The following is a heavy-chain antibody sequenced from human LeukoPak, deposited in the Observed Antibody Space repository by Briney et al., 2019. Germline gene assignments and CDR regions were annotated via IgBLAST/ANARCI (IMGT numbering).Heavy chain of an antibody. Sequence: SETLSLTCAVYGGSFSGYYWSWIRQPPGKGLEWIGYIYYSGSTYYNPSLKSRVTISVDTSKNQFSLKLSSVTAADTAVYYCVRTPRGYCSSTSCYVFDYWGQGTLVTVSS. CDR1: GGSFSGYY. CDR3: VRTPRGYCSSTSCYVFDY. CDR2: IYYSGST. J-gene: IGHJ4*02. V-gene: IGHV4-34*09. D-gene: IGHD2-2*01.